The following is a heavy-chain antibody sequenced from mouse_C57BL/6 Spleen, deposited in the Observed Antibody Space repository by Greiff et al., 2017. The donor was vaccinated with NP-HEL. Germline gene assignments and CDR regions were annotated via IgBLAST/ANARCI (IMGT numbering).Heavy chain of an antibody. D-gene: IGHD3-3*01. Sequence: QVQLQQSGAELVKPGASVKLSCKASGYTFTSYWMHWVKQRPGQGLEWIGMIHPNSGSTNYNEKFKSKATLTVDKSSSTAYMQLSSLTSEDSAVYYCARSGLASFAYWGQGTLVTVSA. CDR3: ARSGLASFAY. CDR1: GYTFTSYW. CDR2: IHPNSGST. J-gene: IGHJ3*01. V-gene: IGHV1-64*01.